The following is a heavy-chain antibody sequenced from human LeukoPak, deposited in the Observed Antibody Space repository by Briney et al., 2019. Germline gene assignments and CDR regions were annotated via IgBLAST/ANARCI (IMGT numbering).Heavy chain of an antibody. D-gene: IGHD3-10*01. CDR2: IIPIFGTA. Sequence: AASVKVSCKASGGTFSSYAISWVRQAPGQGLEWMGGIIPIFGTADYAQKFQGRVTITADESTSTAYMELSSLRSEDTAVYYCARAGAGSGSYYNVFFDYWGQGTLVTVSS. J-gene: IGHJ4*02. CDR1: GGTFSSYA. V-gene: IGHV1-69*13. CDR3: ARAGAGSGSYYNVFFDY.